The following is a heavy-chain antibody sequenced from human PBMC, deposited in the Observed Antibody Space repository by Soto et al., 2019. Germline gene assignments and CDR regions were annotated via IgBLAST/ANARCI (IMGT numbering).Heavy chain of an antibody. V-gene: IGHV3-23*01. J-gene: IGHJ6*02. CDR2: ISGSGGST. CDR3: ARGGPNSSSSSRRYYYGMDV. CDR1: GFTFSSYA. Sequence: EVQLLESGGGLVQPGGSLRLSCAASGFTFSSYAMSWVRQAPGKGLEWVSAISGSGGSTYYADSEKGRFTISRDNSKNPLYLQMNSLRAEDTAVYYCARGGPNSSSSSRRYYYGMDVWGQGTTVNVSS. D-gene: IGHD6-6*01.